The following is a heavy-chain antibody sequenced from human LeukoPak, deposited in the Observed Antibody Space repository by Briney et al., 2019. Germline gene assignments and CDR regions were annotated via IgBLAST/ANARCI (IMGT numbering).Heavy chain of an antibody. J-gene: IGHJ4*02. V-gene: IGHV4-4*02. CDR1: GGSVSGTNW. CDR2: VHLDGRT. D-gene: IGHD6-25*01. CDR3: AREGGFYRPLDY. Sequence: SETLSLTCGVSGGSVSGTNWWTWIRQPPGKGLEWIGEVHLDGRTNFNPSLKSRLTMSVDLSENHVSLKLTSVTAADTAVYYCAREGGFYRPLDYSGQGTLVTVSS.